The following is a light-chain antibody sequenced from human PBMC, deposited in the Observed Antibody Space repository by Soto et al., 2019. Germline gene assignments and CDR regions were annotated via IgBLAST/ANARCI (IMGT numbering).Light chain of an antibody. CDR3: QQRSNWPRT. CDR2: DAS. Sequence: ECRATLSLSPGEIATLSCRASQSVSSYLAWYQQKPGQAPRLLIYDASNRATGIPARFSGSGSGTDFTLTISSLEPEDFAVYYCQQRSNWPRTFGQGTKV. J-gene: IGKJ1*01. CDR1: QSVSSY. V-gene: IGKV3-11*01.